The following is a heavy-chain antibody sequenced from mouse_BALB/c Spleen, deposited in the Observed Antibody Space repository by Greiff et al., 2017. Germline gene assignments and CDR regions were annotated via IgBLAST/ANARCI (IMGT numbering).Heavy chain of an antibody. CDR3: ARGDWANWDVGAWFAY. D-gene: IGHD4-1*01. V-gene: IGHV4-2*02. CDR2: INPGSSTI. CDR1: GFDFSRYW. J-gene: IGHJ3*01. Sequence: EVKLLESGGGLVQPGGSLNLSCAASGFDFSRYWMSWARQAPGKGQEWIGEINPGSSTINYTPSLKDKFIISRDNAKNTLYLQMSKVRSEDTALYYCARGDWANWDVGAWFAYWGQGTLVTVSA.